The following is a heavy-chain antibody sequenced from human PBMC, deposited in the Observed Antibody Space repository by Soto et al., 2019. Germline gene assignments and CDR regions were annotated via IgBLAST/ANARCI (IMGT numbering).Heavy chain of an antibody. CDR1: GYTFTGYY. J-gene: IGHJ3*02. V-gene: IGHV1-2*04. D-gene: IGHD3-10*01. Sequence: ASLKVSCKASGYTFTGYYMHWVRQAPGQGLEWMGWINPNSGGTNYAQKFQGWVTMTRDTSISTAYMELSRLRSDDTAVYYCARGRITMVRGVIQHDAFDIWGQGTMVTVSS. CDR2: INPNSGGT. CDR3: ARGRITMVRGVIQHDAFDI.